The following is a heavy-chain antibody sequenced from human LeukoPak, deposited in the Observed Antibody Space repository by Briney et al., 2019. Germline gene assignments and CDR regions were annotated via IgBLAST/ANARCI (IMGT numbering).Heavy chain of an antibody. J-gene: IGHJ4*02. CDR3: TSQGAKDTNSDY. Sequence: GGSLRLSCAASGFTFSGSAMHWVRQASGKGLEWVGRIRSKANSYATAYAASVKGRFTISRDDSKNTAYLQMNSLKTEDTAVYYCTSQGAKDTNSDYWGQGTLVTVSS. D-gene: IGHD1-26*01. CDR2: IRSKANSYAT. CDR1: GFTFSGSA. V-gene: IGHV3-73*01.